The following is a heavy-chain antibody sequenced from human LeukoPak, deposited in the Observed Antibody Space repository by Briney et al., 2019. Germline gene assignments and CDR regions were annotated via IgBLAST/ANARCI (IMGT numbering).Heavy chain of an antibody. D-gene: IGHD3-3*01. V-gene: IGHV3-21*01. CDR2: ISSSSNYI. CDR3: ARGDDFWSGYYLTSDDYYMNV. J-gene: IGHJ6*03. CDR1: GFTFSNYE. Sequence: PGGSLRLSCVGSGFTFSNYEMNWVRQAPGKGLEWFSSISSSSNYIYYADSVKGRFTISRDSAKNSVYLQMNSLRAEDTAVYYCARGDDFWSGYYLTSDDYYMNVWGKGTTVTVSS.